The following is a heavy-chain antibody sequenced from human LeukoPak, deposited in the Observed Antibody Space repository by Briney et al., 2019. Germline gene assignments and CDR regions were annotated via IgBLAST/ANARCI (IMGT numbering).Heavy chain of an antibody. CDR2: INPNSGGT. CDR1: GYTFTGYY. CDR3: AREIYDSWTHYGMDV. V-gene: IGHV1-2*02. Sequence: ASVKVSCKASGYTFTGYYMHWVRQAPGQGLEWMGWINPNSGGTNYAQKFQGRVTMTRDTSISTAYMELSRLRSDDTAVYYCAREIYDSWTHYGMDVWGQGTTVTVSS. D-gene: IGHD3-3*01. J-gene: IGHJ6*02.